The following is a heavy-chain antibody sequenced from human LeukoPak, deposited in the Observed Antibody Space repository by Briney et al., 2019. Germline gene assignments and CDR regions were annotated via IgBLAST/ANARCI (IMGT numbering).Heavy chain of an antibody. J-gene: IGHJ4*02. D-gene: IGHD6-19*01. CDR2: SYYSGTT. CDR3: ARVRGGTGWDFDY. CDR1: GGSVVRYY. V-gene: IGHV4-59*02. Sequence: SETLSLTCTVSGGSVVRYYWSWIRQPPGKGLEWIGYSYYSGTTNYNPSLKRRVTISVDTSKNQFSLRLNSVTAADTAVYYCARVRGGTGWDFDYWGQGTLVTVSS.